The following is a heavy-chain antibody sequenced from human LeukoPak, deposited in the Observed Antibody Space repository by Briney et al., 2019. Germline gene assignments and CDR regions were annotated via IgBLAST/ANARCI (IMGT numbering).Heavy chain of an antibody. J-gene: IGHJ4*02. CDR1: GFTFSSYA. V-gene: IGHV3-23*01. CDR2: ISGSGDST. D-gene: IGHD6-13*01. Sequence: GGSLRLSCAASGFTFSSYAMSWVRQAPGKGLEWVSAISGSGDSTYYGDSVKGRFTISRDNSKNTLYLQMNSLRAEDTAVYYCAKTRPLDSSSWSHGDYWGQGTLVIVSS. CDR3: AKTRPLDSSSWSHGDY.